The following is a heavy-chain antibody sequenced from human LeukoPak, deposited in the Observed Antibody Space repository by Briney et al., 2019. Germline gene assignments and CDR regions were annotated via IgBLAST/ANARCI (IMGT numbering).Heavy chain of an antibody. Sequence: SQTLSLTCTVSGGSISSGSYYWSWIRQPPGKGLEWIGRIYTSGSTNYNPSLKSRVTISVDTSKNQFSLKLSSVTAADTAVYYCARSLGYCSSTSCPIYYYYYMDVWGKGTTVTVSS. D-gene: IGHD2-2*03. J-gene: IGHJ6*03. V-gene: IGHV4-61*02. CDR2: IYTSGST. CDR3: ARSLGYCSSTSCPIYYYYYMDV. CDR1: GGSISSGSYY.